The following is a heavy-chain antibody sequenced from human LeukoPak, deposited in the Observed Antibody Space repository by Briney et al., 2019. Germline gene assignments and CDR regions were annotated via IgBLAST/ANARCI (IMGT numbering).Heavy chain of an antibody. J-gene: IGHJ4*02. CDR1: GYALTEIS. Sequence: ASVKVSCKVSGYALTEISMYWVRQAPGKGLEWMGRFDPENGETLYAQKFQGRVTMTEDTSTDTAYMELSSLRSEDTAVYFCARGPIGAPDYYFDYWGQGTLVTVSS. D-gene: IGHD3-10*01. CDR2: FDPENGET. V-gene: IGHV1-24*01. CDR3: ARGPIGAPDYYFDY.